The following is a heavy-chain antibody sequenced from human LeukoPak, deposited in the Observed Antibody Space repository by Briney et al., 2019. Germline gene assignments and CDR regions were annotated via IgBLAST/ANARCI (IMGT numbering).Heavy chain of an antibody. CDR2: ILDVGSQE. J-gene: IGHJ3*02. D-gene: IGHD3-16*01. CDR3: ARDDALGDNALDI. CDR1: GFTFSSYG. Sequence: QPGRSLRLSCAASGFTFSSYGMHWVRQAPGKGLEWVAVILDVGSQERYADSVKGRFTISRDNSKNTLFLQMNSLRAEDTAVYYCARDDALGDNALDIWGQGTMVTVSS. V-gene: IGHV3-33*01.